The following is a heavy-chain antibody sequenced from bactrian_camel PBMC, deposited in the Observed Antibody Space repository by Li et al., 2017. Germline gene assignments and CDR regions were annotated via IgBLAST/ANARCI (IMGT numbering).Heavy chain of an antibody. Sequence: HVQLVESGGGSVQAGESLRLSCRVSDYSFNRYWAWFRQAPGKQREGIAVLERFSNTRVEDSVRGRFTISSDNAKNILYLQMNNLKPEDTAVYYCALGGSASAWTSLAASAFVYWSQGTQVTVS. J-gene: IGHJ4*01. CDR2: LERFSNT. D-gene: IGHD1*01. CDR1: DYSFNRYW. V-gene: IGHV3S1*01.